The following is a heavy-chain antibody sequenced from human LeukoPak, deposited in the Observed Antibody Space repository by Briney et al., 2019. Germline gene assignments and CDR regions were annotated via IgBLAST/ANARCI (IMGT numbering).Heavy chain of an antibody. CDR1: GGTFSSYG. D-gene: IGHD5-12*01. CDR2: ISYDGSNK. CDR3: AKGSGWLRGAFDI. J-gene: IGHJ3*02. V-gene: IGHV3-30*18. Sequence: SCKASGGTFSSYGMHWVRQAPGKGLEWVAVISYDGSNKYYADSVKGRFTISRDNSKNTLYLQMNSLRAEDTAVYYCAKGSGWLRGAFDIWGQGTMVTVSS.